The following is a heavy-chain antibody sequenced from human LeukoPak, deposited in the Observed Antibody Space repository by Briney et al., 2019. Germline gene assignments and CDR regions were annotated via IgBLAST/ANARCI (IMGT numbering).Heavy chain of an antibody. CDR2: IPYDGSNK. D-gene: IGHD3-9*01. CDR3: AKGGKYDILTGYRRSRLLGDF. V-gene: IGHV3-30*04. J-gene: IGHJ4*02. Sequence: GGSLRLSCAASGFTFSGYALHWVRQAPGKGLEWVALIPYDGSNKYYADSVKGRFTVSRDNSKNTLYLQMNSPRAEDTAVYYCAKGGKYDILTGYRRSRLLGDFWGQGTLVTVSS. CDR1: GFTFSGYA.